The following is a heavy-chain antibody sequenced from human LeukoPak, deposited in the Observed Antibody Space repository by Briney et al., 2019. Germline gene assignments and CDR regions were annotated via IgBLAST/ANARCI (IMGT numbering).Heavy chain of an antibody. CDR3: ARGHVGSYAYYYYYGMDV. J-gene: IGHJ6*02. CDR1: GGSFSGYY. Sequence: PSETLSLTCAVYGGSFSGYYWSWIRQPPKKGLEWIGEINHSGSTNYNPSLKSRVTTSVDTSKNQFSLKVRSVTAADTAVYYCARGHVGSYAYYYYYGMDVWGQGTTVTVSS. CDR2: INHSGST. V-gene: IGHV4-34*01. D-gene: IGHD2-8*01.